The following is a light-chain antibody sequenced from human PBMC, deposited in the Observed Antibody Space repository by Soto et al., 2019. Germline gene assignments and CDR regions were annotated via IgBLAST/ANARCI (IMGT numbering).Light chain of an antibody. CDR2: AVS. V-gene: IGLV2-14*01. J-gene: IGLJ1*01. CDR1: SGDIGSYNH. Sequence: QSALTQPASVSGSPGQSITISCSGTSGDIGSYNHVAWYQQFPGKSPKLMIYAVSSRPSGVSSRFSGSKSGNTASLTISGLQPQDEADYYCIAYTGSSTSYVFGSGTKLTVL. CDR3: IAYTGSSTSYV.